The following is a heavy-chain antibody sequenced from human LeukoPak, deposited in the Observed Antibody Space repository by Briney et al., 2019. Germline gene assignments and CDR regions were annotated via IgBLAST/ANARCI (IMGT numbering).Heavy chain of an antibody. V-gene: IGHV3-30-3*01. CDR1: GFTFSNYA. CDR2: ISYDGSNK. D-gene: IGHD1-7*01. Sequence: PGRSLRLSCATSGFTFSNYAMHWVRQAPGKGLEWVAVISYDGSNKYYADSVKGRFTISRDNSKNTLYLQMNGLRAEDTAVFYCARGTTYYFDYWGQGTLVTVSS. J-gene: IGHJ4*02. CDR3: ARGTTYYFDY.